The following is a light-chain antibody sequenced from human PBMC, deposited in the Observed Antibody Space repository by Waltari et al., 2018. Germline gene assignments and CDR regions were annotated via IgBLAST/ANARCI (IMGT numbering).Light chain of an antibody. J-gene: IGKJ4*01. V-gene: IGKV3-11*01. CDR1: QRVDSQ. CDR2: EVS. CDR3: QQRYDWPIT. Sequence: EIVLTQSQATLSSSPGERAPPSCRASQRVDSQLAWYQQKPGQAPRLLIHEVSNRATGVPARFSGSGSGTDFTLTISSLEPEDSAFYYCQQRYDWPITFGGGTKVEIK.